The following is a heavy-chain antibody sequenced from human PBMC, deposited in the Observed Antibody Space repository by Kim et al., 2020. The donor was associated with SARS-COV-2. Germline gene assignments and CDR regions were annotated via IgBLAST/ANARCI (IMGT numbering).Heavy chain of an antibody. J-gene: IGHJ4*02. CDR3: AIRYVSSGSYYSPLDY. CDR2: SGDSS. Sequence: GGSLRLSCAASGFTCSSCVMSWVRQAPGKGLEWVSGSGDSSHYADSGRGRFTISRDNSKSTLYLQMNSLRAEDTAVYYCAIRYVSSGSYYSPLDYWGQGTLVTVSS. D-gene: IGHD3-22*01. CDR1: GFTCSSCV. V-gene: IGHV3-23*01.